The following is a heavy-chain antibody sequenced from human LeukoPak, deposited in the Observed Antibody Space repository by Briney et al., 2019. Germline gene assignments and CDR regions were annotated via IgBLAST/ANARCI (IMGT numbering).Heavy chain of an antibody. CDR1: GVSISSSNSY. J-gene: IGHJ4*02. CDR2: IYYSGNT. CDR3: ARQTGSGLFILP. Sequence: PSETLSLTCTVSGVSISSSNSYWGWIRQPPGKGLEWIGSIYYSGNTYYNASLKSQVSISIDTSKNQFSLRLTSVTAADTAVYYCARQTGSGLFILPGGQGTLVPVSS. V-gene: IGHV4-39*01. D-gene: IGHD3/OR15-3a*01.